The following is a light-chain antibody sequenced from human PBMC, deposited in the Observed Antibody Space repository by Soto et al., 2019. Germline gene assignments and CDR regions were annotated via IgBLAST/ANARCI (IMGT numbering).Light chain of an antibody. Sequence: TQSPVPLSMPPRGRAILSCRARQSISRSSACYQWKPGRAPRLLIYGVSTRATPIPARFSVSGSDTAFTLTISSLQSEDFAVHYSHQYNDWPPYTFGQGTKVNIK. J-gene: IGKJ2*01. V-gene: IGKV3-15*01. CDR1: QSISRS. CDR3: HQYNDWPPYT. CDR2: GVS.